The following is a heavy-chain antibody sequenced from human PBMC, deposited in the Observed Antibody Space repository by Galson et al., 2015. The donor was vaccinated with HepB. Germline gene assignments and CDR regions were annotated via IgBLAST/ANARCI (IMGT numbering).Heavy chain of an antibody. CDR1: GYTFTGYY. D-gene: IGHD6-19*01. CDR3: ARGAGQWQTDFDY. V-gene: IGHV1-2*02. J-gene: IGHJ4*02. Sequence: SVKVSCKASGYTFTGYYMHWVRQAPGQGLEWMGWINPNSGGTNYAQKFQGRVTMTRDTSISTAYMELSRLRSDDTAVYYCARGAGQWQTDFDYWGQGTLVTVSS. CDR2: INPNSGGT.